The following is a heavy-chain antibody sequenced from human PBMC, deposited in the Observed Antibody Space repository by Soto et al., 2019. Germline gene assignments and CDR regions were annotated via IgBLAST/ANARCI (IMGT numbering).Heavy chain of an antibody. CDR2: IYHSGST. V-gene: IGHV4-4*02. Sequence: PSETLSLTCAVSGGSISSSNWWSWVRQPPGKGLEWIGEIYHSGSTNYNPSLKSRVTISVDTSKNQFSLKLSSVTAADTAVYYCARGLTLFSSGWYPYYYGMDVWGQGTTVTVSS. CDR1: GGSISSSNW. D-gene: IGHD6-19*01. J-gene: IGHJ6*02. CDR3: ARGLTLFSSGWYPYYYGMDV.